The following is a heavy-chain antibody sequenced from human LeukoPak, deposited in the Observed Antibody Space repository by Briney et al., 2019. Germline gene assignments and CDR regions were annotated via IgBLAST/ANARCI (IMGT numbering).Heavy chain of an antibody. CDR1: GFTVSSNY. J-gene: IGHJ4*02. D-gene: IGHD4-17*01. Sequence: PGGSLRLSCAASGFTVSSNYMSWVRQAPGKGLEWVSVIYSGGSTYYADSVKGRFTISRDNSKNTLYLQMNSLRAEDTAVYYCAKVGTVTTYYFDYWGQGTLVTVSS. V-gene: IGHV3-53*01. CDR3: AKVGTVTTYYFDY. CDR2: IYSGGST.